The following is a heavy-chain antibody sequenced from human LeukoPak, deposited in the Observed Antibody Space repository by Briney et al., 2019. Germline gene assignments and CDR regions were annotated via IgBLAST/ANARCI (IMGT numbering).Heavy chain of an antibody. Sequence: PSETLSLTCAVYGGSFSGYYWSWIRQPPGKGLEWIAEINHDGTSNYSPSLKSRVTISVDTSNNQVSLRMSSVTAADTAIYCCARGVGKKWEFGGQGTLVTVSS. D-gene: IGHD1-26*01. J-gene: IGHJ4*02. CDR3: ARGVGKKWEF. CDR1: GGSFSGYY. V-gene: IGHV4-34*01. CDR2: INHDGTS.